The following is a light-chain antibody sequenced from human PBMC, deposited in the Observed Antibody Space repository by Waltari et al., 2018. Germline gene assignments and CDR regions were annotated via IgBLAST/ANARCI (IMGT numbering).Light chain of an antibody. J-gene: IGKJ5*01. V-gene: IGKV4-1*01. CDR3: QQYYSGPFT. CDR2: WAS. Sequence: DIVMTQSPDSLAVSLGERAPINCKSSQSVLYSSNNKNYLAWYQPKPGQPPKLLIYWASTRESGVPDRFTGSGSGTDFTLTISSLQAEDVAVYYCQQYYSGPFTFGQGTRLEIK. CDR1: QSVLYSSNNKNY.